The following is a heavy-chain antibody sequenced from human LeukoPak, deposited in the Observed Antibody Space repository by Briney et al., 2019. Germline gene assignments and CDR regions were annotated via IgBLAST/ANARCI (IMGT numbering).Heavy chain of an antibody. V-gene: IGHV1-8*03. D-gene: IGHD3-10*01. CDR3: ARGYHRYYSGSGRWYNWFDP. CDR1: GYTFTSYG. J-gene: IGHJ5*02. Sequence: ASVKVSCKASGYTFTSYGISWVRQATGQGLEWMGWMNPNSGNTGYAQKFQGRVTITRNTSISTAYMELSSLRSEDTAVYHCARGYHRYYSGSGRWYNWFDPWGQGTLVTVSS. CDR2: MNPNSGNT.